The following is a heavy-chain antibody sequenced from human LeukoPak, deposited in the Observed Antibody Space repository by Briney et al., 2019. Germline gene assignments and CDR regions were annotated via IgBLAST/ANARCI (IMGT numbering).Heavy chain of an antibody. Sequence: SETLSLTCTVSGGSISSSSYYWGWIRQPPGKGLEWIGSIYYSGSTYYNPSLKSRVTISVDRSKNQFSLKLSSVTAADTAVYYCASNSLKYGSGSYSLFDYWGQGTLVTVSS. D-gene: IGHD3-10*01. J-gene: IGHJ4*02. CDR1: GGSISSSSYY. V-gene: IGHV4-39*07. CDR3: ASNSLKYGSGSYSLFDY. CDR2: IYYSGST.